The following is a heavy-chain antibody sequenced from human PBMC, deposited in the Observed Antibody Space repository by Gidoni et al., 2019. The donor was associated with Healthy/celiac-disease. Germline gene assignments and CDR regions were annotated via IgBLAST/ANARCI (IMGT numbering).Heavy chain of an antibody. CDR3: VVVTGKDLDY. J-gene: IGHJ4*02. D-gene: IGHD2-21*02. Sequence: EVQLVESGGGLVKPGGSLRLSCAASGFTFSNAWMSWVRQAPGKGLAWVGRIKSKTDGGTTDYAAPVKGRFTISRDDSKNTLYLQMNSLKTEDTAVYYGVVVTGKDLDYWGQGTLVTVSS. CDR2: IKSKTDGGTT. CDR1: GFTFSNAW. V-gene: IGHV3-15*01.